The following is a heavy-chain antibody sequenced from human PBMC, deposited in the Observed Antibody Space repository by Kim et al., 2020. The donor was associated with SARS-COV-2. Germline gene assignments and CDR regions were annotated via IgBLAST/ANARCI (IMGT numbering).Heavy chain of an antibody. CDR2: VYYTGTT. CDR3: ARDRGFSTPFDY. D-gene: IGHD5-12*01. V-gene: IGHV4-59*01. Sequence: SETLSLTCSVSSGSISHYYWSWVRQSPGKGLEWLGYVYYTGTTSYNPSLKNRVTISMDTSKNQFSLNLTSVTAADSAIYYCARDRGFSTPFDYWGRGILVTVSS. CDR1: SGSISHYY. J-gene: IGHJ4*02.